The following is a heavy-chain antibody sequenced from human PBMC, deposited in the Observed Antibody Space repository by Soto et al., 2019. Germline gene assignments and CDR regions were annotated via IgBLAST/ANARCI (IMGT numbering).Heavy chain of an antibody. Sequence: PGGSLRLSCEASGFTFRNYKMNWVRQAPGKGLEWVSQISIGSSSMDYADSVKGRFTISRDNAKNTLYLQMNSLRAEDTAVYYCASGGSSLNFDSWGQGTLVTVSS. D-gene: IGHD6-6*01. CDR2: ISIGSSSM. CDR1: GFTFRNYK. V-gene: IGHV3-48*04. J-gene: IGHJ4*02. CDR3: ASGGSSLNFDS.